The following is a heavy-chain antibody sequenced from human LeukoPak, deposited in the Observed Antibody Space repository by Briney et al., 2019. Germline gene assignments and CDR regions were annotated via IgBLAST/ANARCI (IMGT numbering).Heavy chain of an antibody. CDR3: AKRSMVRGVHFDY. CDR1: GFTFSSYG. Sequence: EPGGSLRLSCAASGFTFSSYGMSWVRQAPGKGLEWVSAISGSGGSTYYADSVKGRFTISRDNSKNTLYLQMNSLRAEDTAVYYCAKRSMVRGVHFDYWGQGTLVTVSS. J-gene: IGHJ4*02. V-gene: IGHV3-23*01. CDR2: ISGSGGST. D-gene: IGHD3-10*01.